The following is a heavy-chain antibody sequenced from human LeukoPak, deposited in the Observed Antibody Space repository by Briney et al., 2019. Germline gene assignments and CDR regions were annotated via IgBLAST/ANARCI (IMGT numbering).Heavy chain of an antibody. Sequence: GGSLRLSCAASGFTFSSYGMHWVRQAPGKGLEWVALIKPDGSNKYYADSVKGRFTISRDNSKNTLHLQMNSLRAEDTAVYCCARSRAFDYWAQGTLVTVSS. D-gene: IGHD2/OR15-2a*01. CDR1: GFTFSSYG. V-gene: IGHV3-30*02. J-gene: IGHJ4*02. CDR3: ARSRAFDY. CDR2: IKPDGSNK.